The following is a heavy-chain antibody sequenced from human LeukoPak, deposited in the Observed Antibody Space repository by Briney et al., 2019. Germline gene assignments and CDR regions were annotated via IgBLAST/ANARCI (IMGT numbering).Heavy chain of an antibody. CDR3: AGDRTTVLQAYDAFDI. V-gene: IGHV3-33*08. CDR1: GFTFSSYG. D-gene: IGHD4-17*01. J-gene: IGHJ3*02. CDR2: IWYDGSNK. Sequence: PGGSLRLSCAASGFTFSSYGMHWVRQAPGKGLEWVAVIWYDGSNKYYADSVKGRFTISRDNSKNTLYLQMNSLRAEDTAVYYCAGDRTTVLQAYDAFDIWGQGTMVTVSS.